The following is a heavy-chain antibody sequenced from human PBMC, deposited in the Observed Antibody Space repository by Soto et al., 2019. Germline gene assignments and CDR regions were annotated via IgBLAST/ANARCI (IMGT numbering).Heavy chain of an antibody. CDR2: ISAYNGNT. Sequence: GASVKVSCKASGYTFTSYGISWVRQAPGQGLEWMGWISAYNGNTNYAQKLQGRVTMTTDTSTSTAYMELRSLRSDDTAVYYCAGDSYTLGSEGWFDPWGQGTLVTVYS. D-gene: IGHD3-16*01. J-gene: IGHJ5*02. CDR1: GYTFTSYG. V-gene: IGHV1-18*04. CDR3: AGDSYTLGSEGWFDP.